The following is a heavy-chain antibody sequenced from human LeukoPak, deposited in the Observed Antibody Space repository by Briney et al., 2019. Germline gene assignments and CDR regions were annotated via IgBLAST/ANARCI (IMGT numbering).Heavy chain of an antibody. CDR1: GGSISSGSYY. J-gene: IGHJ6*02. CDR3: ARDQTVSGYDIRMDA. CDR2: IYTSGST. D-gene: IGHD5-12*01. Sequence: SETLSLTCTVSGGSISSGSYYWSWIRQPAGKGLEWIGRIYTSGSTNYNPSLKSRVTISVDTSKNQFSLKLSSVTAADTAVYYCARDQTVSGYDIRMDAWGQGTTVTVSS. V-gene: IGHV4-61*02.